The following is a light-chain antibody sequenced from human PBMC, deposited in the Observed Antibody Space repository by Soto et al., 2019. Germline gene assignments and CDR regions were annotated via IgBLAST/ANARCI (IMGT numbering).Light chain of an antibody. Sequence: QSVLTQPPSVSGAPGQRVTISCTGSSSNIGAGYDVNWYQQLPGTAPKLVIYGNSNRPSGVPDRFSGSKSGTSASLAITGLQAEDEADYYCLSYDSSLSGWVFGGGTKVTVL. J-gene: IGLJ3*02. CDR2: GNS. V-gene: IGLV1-40*01. CDR3: LSYDSSLSGWV. CDR1: SSNIGAGYD.